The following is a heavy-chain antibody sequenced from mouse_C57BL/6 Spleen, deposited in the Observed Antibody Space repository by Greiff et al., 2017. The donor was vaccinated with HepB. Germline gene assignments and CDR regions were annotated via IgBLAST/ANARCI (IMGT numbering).Heavy chain of an antibody. CDR1: GYAFSSYW. J-gene: IGHJ1*03. V-gene: IGHV1-80*01. CDR3: ARSGSTKDWYFDV. D-gene: IGHD3-1*01. CDR2: IYPGDGDT. Sequence: VQLQQSGAELVKPGASVKISCKASGYAFSSYWMNWVKQRPGKGLEWIGQIYPGDGDTNYNGKFKGKATLTADKSSSTAYMQLSSLTSEDSAVYFCARSGSTKDWYFDVWGTGTTVTVSS.